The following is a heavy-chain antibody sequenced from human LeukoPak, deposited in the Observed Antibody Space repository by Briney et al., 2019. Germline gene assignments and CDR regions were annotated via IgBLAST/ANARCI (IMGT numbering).Heavy chain of an antibody. D-gene: IGHD2-2*02. CDR1: GGSISSSSYY. CDR3: ARLYPPFDY. CDR2: IYYSGST. J-gene: IGHJ4*02. Sequence: SETLSLTCTVSGGSISSSSYYWGWIRQPPGQGLEWIGSIYYSGSTYYNPSLKSRVTISVDTSKNQFSLKLSSVTAADTAVYYCARLYPPFDYWGQGTLVTVSS. V-gene: IGHV4-39*01.